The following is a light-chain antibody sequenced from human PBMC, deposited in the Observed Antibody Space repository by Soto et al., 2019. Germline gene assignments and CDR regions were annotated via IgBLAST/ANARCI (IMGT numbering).Light chain of an antibody. V-gene: IGKV3-15*01. CDR1: QSISSN. CDR3: QQYNNWPRAT. Sequence: EIVMTQSPANLSVSPGERATLSCRASQSISSNLAWYQQKPGQAPRLLMFRTSSRATGFPARFSGSGSGTEFNLTISSLQSEDFGVYYCQQYNNWPRATFGGGTKVDIK. CDR2: RTS. J-gene: IGKJ4*01.